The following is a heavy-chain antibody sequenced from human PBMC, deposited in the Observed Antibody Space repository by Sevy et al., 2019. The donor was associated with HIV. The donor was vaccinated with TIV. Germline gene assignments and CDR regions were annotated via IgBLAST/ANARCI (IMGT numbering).Heavy chain of an antibody. J-gene: IGHJ6*02. CDR1: GGSISSSY. D-gene: IGHD1-26*01. CDR3: ARGCALGIHYGMDV. CDR2: IYHTGNA. Sequence: SETLSLTCTVSGGSISSSYWNWIRQAPGKGLEWIGYIYHTGNAKYNPSLKSRVTISIDTSKKQFSLKLTSVTAADTAVYYCARGCALGIHYGMDVWGQGTTVTVSS. V-gene: IGHV4-59*01.